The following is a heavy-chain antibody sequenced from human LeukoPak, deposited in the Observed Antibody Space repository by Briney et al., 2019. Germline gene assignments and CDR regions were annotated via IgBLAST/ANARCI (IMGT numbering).Heavy chain of an antibody. CDR2: INTDGSST. CDR3: ARDTRGSYYYYYMDV. Sequence: GGSLRLSCAASGFTFSSYWMHWVRQAPGKGLVWVSRINTDGSSTSYADSVKGRFTISRDNAKNTLYPQMNSLRAEDTAVYYCARDTRGSYYYYYMDVWGKGTTVTVSS. J-gene: IGHJ6*03. V-gene: IGHV3-74*01. D-gene: IGHD1-26*01. CDR1: GFTFSSYW.